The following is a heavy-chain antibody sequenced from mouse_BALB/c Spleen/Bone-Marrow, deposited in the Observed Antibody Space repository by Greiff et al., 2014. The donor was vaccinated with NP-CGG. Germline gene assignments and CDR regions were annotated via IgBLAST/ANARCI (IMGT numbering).Heavy chain of an antibody. CDR2: INPSNGRT. CDR1: GYTFTSYW. CDR3: ARRATTVVATDY. D-gene: IGHD1-1*01. V-gene: IGHV1S81*02. J-gene: IGHJ2*01. Sequence: QVHVKQSGAELVKPGASVKLSCKASGYTFTSYWMHWVKQRPGQGLEWIGEINPSNGRTNHSEKFKSKATPTVDKSSSTAYMQLSSLTSEDSAVYYCARRATTVVATDYWGQGTTLTVSS.